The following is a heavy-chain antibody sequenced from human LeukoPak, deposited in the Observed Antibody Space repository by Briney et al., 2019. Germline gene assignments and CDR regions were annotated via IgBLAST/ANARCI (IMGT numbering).Heavy chain of an antibody. V-gene: IGHV1-8*01. CDR2: LDPHSGDT. J-gene: IGHJ6*03. Sequence: ASVKVSCKASGYSFNNYDINWVRQAAGQGPEWMGRLDPHSGDTDYAQKFRGRVIMTKNTSMNTAYLEFSSLISEDTAVYYCARSRRGYYMDVWGRGTTVTVSS. CDR3: ARSRRGYYMDV. CDR1: GYSFNNYD.